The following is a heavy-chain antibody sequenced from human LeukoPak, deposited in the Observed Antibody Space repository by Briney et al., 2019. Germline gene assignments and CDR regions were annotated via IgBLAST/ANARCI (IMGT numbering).Heavy chain of an antibody. J-gene: IGHJ4*02. CDR2: IYYSGST. D-gene: IGHD3-22*01. Sequence: SETLSLTCTVSGGSISSYYWSWIRKPPGKGLEWIGYIYYSGSTNYNPSLKSRVTISVDTSKDQFSLKLSSVTAADTAVYYCVTYYFDSSGPKKNYWGQGTLVTVSS. CDR3: VTYYFDSSGPKKNY. CDR1: GGSISSYY. V-gene: IGHV4-59*12.